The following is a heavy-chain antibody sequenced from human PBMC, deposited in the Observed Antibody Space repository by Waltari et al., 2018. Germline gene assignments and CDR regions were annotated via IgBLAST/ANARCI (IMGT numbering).Heavy chain of an antibody. CDR1: GGSISSYY. CDR3: ARVPVSTGGYYYYMDV. Sequence: QVQLQESGPGLVKPSETLSLTCTVSGGSISSYYWSWIRQPAGKGLEWIGRIYTSGSTHYNPSLKSRVTMSVDTSKNQFSLKLSSVTAADTAVYYCARVPVSTGGYYYYMDVWGKGTTVTVSS. J-gene: IGHJ6*03. D-gene: IGHD4-17*01. V-gene: IGHV4-4*07. CDR2: IYTSGST.